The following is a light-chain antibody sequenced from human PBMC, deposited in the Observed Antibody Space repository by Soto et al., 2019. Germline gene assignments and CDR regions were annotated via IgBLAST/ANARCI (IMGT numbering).Light chain of an antibody. V-gene: IGLV2-11*01. Sequence: QSALTQPRSVSGSPGQSVTISCTGTSSDVGGYNYVSWYQQHPGKAPKVIIYDVNNRPSGVPDRFSGSKSGNTASLTISGLHAEDEADYYCCSYAAAYTWVFGGGTKVTVL. CDR3: CSYAAAYTWV. CDR2: DVN. CDR1: SSDVGGYNY. J-gene: IGLJ3*02.